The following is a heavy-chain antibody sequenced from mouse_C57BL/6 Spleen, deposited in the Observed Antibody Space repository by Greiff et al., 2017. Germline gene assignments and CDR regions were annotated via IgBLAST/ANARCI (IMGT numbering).Heavy chain of an antibody. CDR1: GYTFTSYW. V-gene: IGHV1-55*01. Sequence: QVQLQQPGAELVKPGASVKMSCKASGYTFTSYWLTWVKQRPGQGLEWIGDIYPGSGSTNYNEKFKSKATLTVDTSSSTAYMQLSSLTSEDSAVYYCAYDYGRGYYFDYWGQGTTLTVSS. CDR2: IYPGSGST. D-gene: IGHD2-4*01. CDR3: AYDYGRGYYFDY. J-gene: IGHJ2*01.